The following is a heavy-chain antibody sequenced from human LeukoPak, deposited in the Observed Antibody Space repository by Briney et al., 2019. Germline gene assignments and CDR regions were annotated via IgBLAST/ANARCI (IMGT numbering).Heavy chain of an antibody. V-gene: IGHV3-48*03. Sequence: GGSLRLSCAASGFTFSAYEMSWVRQAPGKGLEWVSYISSSASVIKYADSVKGRFTVSRDNAKNSLYLQLNSLRAEDTAIYYCAREITDTPGALDTWALGTVVTVSS. D-gene: IGHD3-10*01. J-gene: IGHJ3*02. CDR1: GFTFSAYE. CDR2: ISSSASVI. CDR3: AREITDTPGALDT.